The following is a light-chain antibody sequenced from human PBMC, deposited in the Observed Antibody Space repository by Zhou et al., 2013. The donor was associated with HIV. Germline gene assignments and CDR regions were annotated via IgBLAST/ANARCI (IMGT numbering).Light chain of an antibody. V-gene: IGKV1-16*01. CDR1: QAIGND. Sequence: IRITQSPSSLSASTGDRVTITCRASQAIGNDLGWYQQKPGKAPKLLIYKASSLESGVPSRFSGSGSGTEFTLTISSLQPDDFATYYCQQYNSYPRTFGQGTKVEVK. J-gene: IGKJ1*01. CDR2: KAS. CDR3: QQYNSYPRT.